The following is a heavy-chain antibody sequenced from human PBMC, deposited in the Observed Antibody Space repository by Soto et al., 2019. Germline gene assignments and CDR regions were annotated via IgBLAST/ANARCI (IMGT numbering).Heavy chain of an antibody. CDR2: VYNSGST. J-gene: IGHJ4*02. CDR1: GGSISSNY. CDR3: ARYRREAVAGYTLDN. V-gene: IGHV4-59*01. Sequence: PSETLSLTCTVSGGSISSNYWTWIRQPPGKGLEWIGDVYNSGSTNYNPSLKSRGTISEDTSKSQFSLKVNSMTAADTAVYYCARYRREAVAGYTLDNWGQGILVTVSS. D-gene: IGHD6-13*01.